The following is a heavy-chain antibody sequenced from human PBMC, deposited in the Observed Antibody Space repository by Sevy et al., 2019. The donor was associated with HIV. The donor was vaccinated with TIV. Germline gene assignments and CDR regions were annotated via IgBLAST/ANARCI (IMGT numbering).Heavy chain of an antibody. CDR1: GFTFSSYA. D-gene: IGHD4-17*01. J-gene: IGHJ6*02. V-gene: IGHV3-23*01. CDR2: ISGSGGST. Sequence: GGSLRLSCAASGFTFSSYAMSWVRQAPGKGLEWVSAISGSGGSTYYENSVKGRFTIYRDNSKNTLYLQMNSLRAEDTAVYYCAKVAVTSYYYYYGMDVWGQGTTVTVSS. CDR3: AKVAVTSYYYYYGMDV.